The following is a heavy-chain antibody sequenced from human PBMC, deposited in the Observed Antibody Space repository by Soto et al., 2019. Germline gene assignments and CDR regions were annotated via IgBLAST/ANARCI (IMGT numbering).Heavy chain of an antibody. CDR1: GYSFTSYW. Sequence: LGESLKISCKGSGYSFTSYWIGWVRKMPGKGLEWMGIIYPGDSDTRYSPSFQGKVTISADKSISTAYLQWSSLKASDTAMYYCARQALGDYDILTGYSGMDVWGQGTTVTGSS. CDR3: ARQALGDYDILTGYSGMDV. J-gene: IGHJ6*02. CDR2: IYPGDSDT. V-gene: IGHV5-51*01. D-gene: IGHD3-9*01.